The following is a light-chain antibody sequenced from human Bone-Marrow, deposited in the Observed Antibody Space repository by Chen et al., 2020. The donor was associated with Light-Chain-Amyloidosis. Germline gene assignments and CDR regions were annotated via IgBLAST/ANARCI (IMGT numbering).Light chain of an antibody. V-gene: IGLV1-44*01. CDR3: ATWDASLDGWV. Sequence: QSVLTQPPSASGTPGQRVTISCSGGTSNVGIGSVHRYQQLPGTAPKLLIYFNNHRPSGVPDRFSGAKSGTSASLAISGLQSEDEADYYCATWDASLDGWVFGGGTKLTVL. J-gene: IGLJ3*02. CDR2: FNN. CDR1: TSNVGIGS.